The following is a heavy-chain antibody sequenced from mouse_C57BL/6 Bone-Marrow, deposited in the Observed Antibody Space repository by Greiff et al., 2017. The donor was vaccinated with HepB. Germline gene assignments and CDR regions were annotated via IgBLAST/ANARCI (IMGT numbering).Heavy chain of an antibody. J-gene: IGHJ2*01. CDR3: ARNPLYGSSFYFDY. CDR2: IWSGGST. CDR1: GFSLTSYG. Sequence: QVQLKESGPGLVQPSQSLSITCTVSGFSLTSYGVHWVRQSPGKGLEWLGVIWSGGSTDYNAAFISRLSISKDNSKSQVFFKMISLQADDTAIYYCARNPLYGSSFYFDYWGQGTTLTVSS. V-gene: IGHV2-2*01. D-gene: IGHD1-1*01.